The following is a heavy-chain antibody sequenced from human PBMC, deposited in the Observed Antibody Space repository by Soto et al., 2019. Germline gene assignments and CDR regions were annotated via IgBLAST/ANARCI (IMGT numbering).Heavy chain of an antibody. CDR1: DGHIFDYF. D-gene: IGHD3-10*01. Sequence: QVQLQESGPGLVKPSETLSLTCTVSDGHIFDYFWSWIRQPPGKGLEWFGYVYYSESTNYKPSLNYTHDSKRIVTISLATSTNQYSRRLSSVTTADKDVYYCATGRVYYGSEYWGQGTLVTVSS. CDR3: ATGRVYYGSEY. J-gene: IGHJ4*02. V-gene: IGHV4-59*03. CDR2: VYYSEST.